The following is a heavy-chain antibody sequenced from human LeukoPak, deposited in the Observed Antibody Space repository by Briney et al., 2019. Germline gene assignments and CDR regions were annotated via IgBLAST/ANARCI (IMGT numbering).Heavy chain of an antibody. CDR3: ARTVTAADY. Sequence: GYTFTGXDXXXXXXAXXXXXEWMGWINPNSGGTNYAQKFQGRVTMTRDTSISTAYMELSRLRSDDTAVYYCARTVTAADYWGQGTLVTVSS. CDR2: INPNSGGT. CDR1: GYTFTGXD. J-gene: IGHJ4*02. D-gene: IGHD4-17*01. V-gene: IGHV1-2*02.